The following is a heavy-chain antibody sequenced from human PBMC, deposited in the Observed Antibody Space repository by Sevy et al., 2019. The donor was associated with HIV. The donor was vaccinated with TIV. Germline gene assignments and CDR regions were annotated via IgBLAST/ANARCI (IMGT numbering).Heavy chain of an antibody. J-gene: IGHJ4*02. CDR1: GVSIIGYS. V-gene: IGHV4-59*08. D-gene: IGHD1-26*01. Sequence: SETLSLTCTVSGVSIIGYSWSWIRQFPGKGLEYIGHVRYGASTYSNPSLKSRLTMSLDTSTNQFSLRLTSVTAADTALYFCARHQEGGTYPLDYWGQGTLVTVSS. CDR2: VRYGAST. CDR3: ARHQEGGTYPLDY.